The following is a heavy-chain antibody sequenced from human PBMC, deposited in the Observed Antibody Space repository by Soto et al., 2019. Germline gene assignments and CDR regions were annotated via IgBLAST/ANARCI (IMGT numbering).Heavy chain of an antibody. Sequence: GSVKVSCKTSGYTLNTYYISWLRQATGQGLEWIGWISTSNGNRNYVPKFQGRITMTTDTSTSTAYMELRSLRSDDTALYFCARDTSNYFDVWGQGTQVTVSS. CDR3: ARDTSNYFDV. CDR2: ISTSNGNR. D-gene: IGHD2-2*01. V-gene: IGHV1-18*01. J-gene: IGHJ4*02. CDR1: GYTLNTYY.